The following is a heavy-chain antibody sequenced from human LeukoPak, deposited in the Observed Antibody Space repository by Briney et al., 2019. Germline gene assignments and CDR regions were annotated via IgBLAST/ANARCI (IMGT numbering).Heavy chain of an antibody. V-gene: IGHV3-48*03. CDR3: ASPQWLAF. D-gene: IGHD6-19*01. CDR1: GFTFSNYE. CDR2: ISTSGSTI. Sequence: GGSLRLSCAASGFTFSNYEMNWVRQAPGKGLEWVSYISTSGSTIYYADSVKGRFTISRDNAKNSLYLQMNGLRAEDTAIYYCASPQWLAFWGQGTLVTVSS. J-gene: IGHJ4*02.